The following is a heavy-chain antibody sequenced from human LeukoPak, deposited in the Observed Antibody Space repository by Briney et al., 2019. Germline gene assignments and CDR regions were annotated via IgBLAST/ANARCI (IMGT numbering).Heavy chain of an antibody. CDR1: GGSISSYY. CDR3: ARASTLILPNFDY. V-gene: IGHV4-59*01. Sequence: PSETLSLTCTVSGGSISSYYWSWIRQPPGKGLEWIGYIYYCGSTNYTPSLKSRVTISVDTSKNQFSLKLSSVTAADTAVYYCARASTLILPNFDYWGQGTLVTVSS. J-gene: IGHJ4*02. CDR2: IYYCGST.